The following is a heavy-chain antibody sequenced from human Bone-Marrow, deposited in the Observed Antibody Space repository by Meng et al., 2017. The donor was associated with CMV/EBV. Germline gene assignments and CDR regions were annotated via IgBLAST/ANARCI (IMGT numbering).Heavy chain of an antibody. CDR1: GFTFSGYE. D-gene: IGHD4-23*01. J-gene: IGHJ4*02. V-gene: IGHV3-48*03. CDR3: ARDSYGGAYFDY. CDR2: ISSSGSTI. Sequence: GESLKISCAASGFTFSGYEMNWVRQAPGKGLEWISYISSSGSTIYYADSVKGRFTISRDNAKNSLYLQMNSLRAEDTAVYYCARDSYGGAYFDYWGQGTLVTVSS.